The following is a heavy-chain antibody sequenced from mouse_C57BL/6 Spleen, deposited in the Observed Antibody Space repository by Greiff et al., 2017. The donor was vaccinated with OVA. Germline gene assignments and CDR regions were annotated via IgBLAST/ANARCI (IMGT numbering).Heavy chain of an antibody. J-gene: IGHJ3*01. CDR2: INPGSGGT. D-gene: IGHD2-3*01. CDR1: GYAFTNYL. V-gene: IGHV1-54*01. CDR3: AREGFDGTEGFAY. Sequence: VQVVESGAELVRPGTSVKVSCKASGYAFTNYLIEWVKQRPGQGLEWIGVINPGSGGTNYNEKFKGKATLTADKSSSTAYMQLSSLTSEDSAVYFCAREGFDGTEGFAYWGQGTLVTVSA.